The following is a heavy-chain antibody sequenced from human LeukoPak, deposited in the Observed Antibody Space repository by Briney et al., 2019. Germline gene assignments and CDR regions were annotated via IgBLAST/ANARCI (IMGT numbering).Heavy chain of an antibody. Sequence: PSETLSLTCAVSGASISGSGYYLGWIRQSPGKGLEWIGNIYYTGNTYYNPSLKSRVTISVDTSKNQFSLKLSSVTAADTAVYYCARDIDSSGYFGYWGQGTLVTVSS. D-gene: IGHD3-22*01. CDR2: IYYTGNT. J-gene: IGHJ4*02. CDR1: GASISGSGYY. V-gene: IGHV4-39*07. CDR3: ARDIDSSGYFGY.